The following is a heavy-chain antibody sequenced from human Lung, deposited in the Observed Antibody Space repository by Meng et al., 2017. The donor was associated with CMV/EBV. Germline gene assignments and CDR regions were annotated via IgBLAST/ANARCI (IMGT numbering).Heavy chain of an antibody. Sequence: SVFTFSSYAMSWVRQAPGKGLEWVSAISGSGGSTYYADSVKGRFTISRDNSKNTLYLQMNSLRAEDTAVYYCAYYYGSGSYPYYFDYWGQGTLVTVSS. CDR3: AYYYGSGSYPYYFDY. CDR1: VFTFSSYA. V-gene: IGHV3-23*01. J-gene: IGHJ4*02. D-gene: IGHD3-10*01. CDR2: ISGSGGST.